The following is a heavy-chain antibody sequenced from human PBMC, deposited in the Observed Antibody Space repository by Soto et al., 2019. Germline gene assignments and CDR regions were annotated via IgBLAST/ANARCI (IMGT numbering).Heavy chain of an antibody. Sequence: GASVKVSCKVSGHTLTQLSMHWVRQAPGKGLEWMGGFDPEDGETMYAQKFQGRVTLTEDTSTDTVFMELSSLKSEDTAVYYCATFPPKSDSGDYQDYFDYWGQGTLVTVSS. CDR3: ATFPPKSDSGDYQDYFDY. CDR2: FDPEDGET. CDR1: GHTLTQLS. V-gene: IGHV1-24*01. J-gene: IGHJ4*02. D-gene: IGHD4-17*01.